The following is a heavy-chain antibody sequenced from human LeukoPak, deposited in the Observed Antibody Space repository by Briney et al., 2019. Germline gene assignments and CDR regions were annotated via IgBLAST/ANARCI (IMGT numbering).Heavy chain of an antibody. D-gene: IGHD5-18*01. Sequence: PGRSLRLSCTASGFTFGDYAMSWVRQAPGRGLEWVGFIRSKAYGGATRYAASVKGRFTISRDDSKSIAYLQMNSLKAEDTAVYYCTRDRNTAIVWVYYFDYWGQGTLVTVSS. CDR1: GFTFGDYA. CDR3: TRDRNTAIVWVYYFDY. V-gene: IGHV3-49*04. CDR2: IRSKAYGGAT. J-gene: IGHJ4*02.